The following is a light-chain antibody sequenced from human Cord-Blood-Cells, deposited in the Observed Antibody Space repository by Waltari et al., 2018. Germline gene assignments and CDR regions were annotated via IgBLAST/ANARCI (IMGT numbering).Light chain of an antibody. CDR2: EGS. J-gene: IGLJ2*01. CDR3: CSYAGSSTLV. Sequence: QSALTQPAPVSGSPGQSIPISCTGTSSDVGSYNLFSWYQQHPGKAPKLMIYEGSKRPSGVSNRFSGSKSGDTASLTISGLQAEDEADYYCCSYAGSSTLVFGGGTKLTVL. CDR1: SSDVGSYNL. V-gene: IGLV2-23*01.